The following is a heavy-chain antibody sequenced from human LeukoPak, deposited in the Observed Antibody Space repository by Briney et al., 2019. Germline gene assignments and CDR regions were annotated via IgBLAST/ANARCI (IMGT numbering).Heavy chain of an antibody. Sequence: HPGGSLRLSCAASGFTFSTYAMHWVRQAPGKGLEWVAVISSDGGIKYYAESAQGRFTSSRDNSKSTLYLQMNSLRPEDTAVYYCAKDLGSGSNIYNWFDPWGQGTLVTVSS. D-gene: IGHD6-25*01. CDR3: AKDLGSGSNIYNWFDP. J-gene: IGHJ5*02. CDR2: ISSDGGIK. CDR1: GFTFSTYA. V-gene: IGHV3-30*18.